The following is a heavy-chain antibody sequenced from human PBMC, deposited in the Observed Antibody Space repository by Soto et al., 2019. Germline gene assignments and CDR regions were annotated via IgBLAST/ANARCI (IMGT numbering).Heavy chain of an antibody. D-gene: IGHD3-10*01. J-gene: IGHJ4*02. CDR3: VRSGDYRSGSYWYFFDY. CDR2: IYWKGGNR. V-gene: IGHV3-20*04. CDR1: GFTFSNYW. Sequence: GGSMRLSCAASGFTFSNYWMTWVRQVPGKGLEWVSGIYWKGGNRHYADSVKGRFTISRDNAKNSLYLQLDSLRAEDTALYYCVRSGDYRSGSYWYFFDYWGQGTQVTVSS.